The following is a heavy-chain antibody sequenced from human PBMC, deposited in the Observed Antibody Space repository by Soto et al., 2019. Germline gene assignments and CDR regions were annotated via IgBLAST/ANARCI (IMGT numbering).Heavy chain of an antibody. CDR1: GFTFSSYG. CDR3: ARTAGGRVRGALDI. D-gene: IGHD6-13*01. Sequence: QVHLAESGGGVVQPGTSLRLSCVASGFTFSSYGMHWVRLAPGKGLEWVAVIPNTENKKYYADSVKGRFTISRDNSQNTLFLQMDSLMSEDTAMYYCARTAGGRVRGALDIWGQGTIVTVS. CDR2: IPNTENKK. J-gene: IGHJ3*02. V-gene: IGHV3-30-3*01.